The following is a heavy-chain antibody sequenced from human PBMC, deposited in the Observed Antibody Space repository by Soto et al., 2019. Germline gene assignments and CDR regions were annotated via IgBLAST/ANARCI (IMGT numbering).Heavy chain of an antibody. V-gene: IGHV4-59*01. D-gene: IGHD6-19*01. CDR3: ARPGWRNAPYDAFDI. CDR2: IYYSGST. Sequence: QVQLQESGPGLVKPSETLSLTCTVSGGSISSYYWSWIRQPPGKGLEWIGYIYYSGSTNYNPSLKSRVTISLDTSKNQFALKLSSVTAADTAVYYCARPGWRNAPYDAFDIWGQGTMVTVSS. CDR1: GGSISSYY. J-gene: IGHJ3*02.